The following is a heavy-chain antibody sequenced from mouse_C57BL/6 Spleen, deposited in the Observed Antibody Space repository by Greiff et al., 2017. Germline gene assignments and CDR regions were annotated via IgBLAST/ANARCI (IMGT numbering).Heavy chain of an antibody. CDR1: GYTFTSYW. Sequence: QLQQPGAELVKPGASVKLSCKASGYTFTSYWMHWVKQRPGRGLEWSGRIDPNSCGTKYNEKFKSKAKRTVDKPSSTAYMQLSSLTSEDSAVVYCARSTTVGNFDVWGTGTTVTVSS. J-gene: IGHJ1*03. D-gene: IGHD1-1*01. CDR2: IDPNSCGT. CDR3: ARSTTVGNFDV. V-gene: IGHV1-72*01.